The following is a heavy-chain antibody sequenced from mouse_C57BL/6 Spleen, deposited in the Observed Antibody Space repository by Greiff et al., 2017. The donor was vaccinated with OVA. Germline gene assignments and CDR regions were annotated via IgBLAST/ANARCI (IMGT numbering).Heavy chain of an antibody. J-gene: IGHJ3*01. Sequence: QVQLQQPGAELVMPGASVKLSCKASGYTFTSYWMHWAKQRPGQGLEWIGEIDPSDSYTNYNQKFKGKSTLTVDKSSSTAYMQLSSLTSEDSAVYYCARGGTVAYWGQGTLVTVSA. CDR1: GYTFTSYW. D-gene: IGHD3-3*01. CDR3: ARGGTVAY. V-gene: IGHV1-69*01. CDR2: IDPSDSYT.